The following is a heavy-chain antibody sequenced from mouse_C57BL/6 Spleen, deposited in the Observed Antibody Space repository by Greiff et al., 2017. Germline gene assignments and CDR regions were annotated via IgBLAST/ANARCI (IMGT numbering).Heavy chain of an antibody. CDR2: IYPGSGST. Sequence: QVQLQQPGAELVKPGASVKMSCKASGYTFTSYWITWVKQRPGQGLEWIGDIYPGSGSTNYNEKFKSKATLTVDTSSSTAYMQLSSLTSEDSAVYYCARTIKSDSSGYIYARDYWGQGTSVTVSS. V-gene: IGHV1-55*01. J-gene: IGHJ4*01. CDR1: GYTFTSYW. D-gene: IGHD3-2*02. CDR3: ARTIKSDSSGYIYARDY.